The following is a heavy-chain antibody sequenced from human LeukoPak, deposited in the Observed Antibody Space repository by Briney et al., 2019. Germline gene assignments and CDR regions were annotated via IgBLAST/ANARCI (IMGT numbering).Heavy chain of an antibody. Sequence: GGSLRLSCVASGFTFSSYWMSWVRQAPGKGLEWVANIKQDGSEKYYVDSVKGRFTISRDNAKNSLYLQMNSLRAEDTAVYYCARDLHYDFWSGYSYYFDYWGQGTLVTVSS. V-gene: IGHV3-7*01. D-gene: IGHD3-3*01. CDR2: IKQDGSEK. J-gene: IGHJ4*02. CDR1: GFTFSSYW. CDR3: ARDLHYDFWSGYSYYFDY.